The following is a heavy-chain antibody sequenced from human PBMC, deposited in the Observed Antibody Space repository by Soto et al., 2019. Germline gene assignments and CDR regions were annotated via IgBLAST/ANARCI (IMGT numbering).Heavy chain of an antibody. CDR2: IKEDGSQK. CDR3: ARHGGPGYDGYDTNDY. Sequence: LRLSCAASGFVLSSYWMSWVRQAPGKGLEWLANIKEDGSQKFYLDSVRGRFTISRDNAKNSVYLEMNTLRAEDTAVYYCARHGGPGYDGYDTNDYWGQGTMVTVSS. CDR1: GFVLSSYW. V-gene: IGHV3-7*03. D-gene: IGHD5-12*01. J-gene: IGHJ4*02.